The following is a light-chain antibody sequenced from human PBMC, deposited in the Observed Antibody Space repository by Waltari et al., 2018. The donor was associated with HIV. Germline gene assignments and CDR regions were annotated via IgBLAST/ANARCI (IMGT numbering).Light chain of an antibody. J-gene: IGKJ1*01. CDR1: QTVGDW. Sequence: DIHMTQSPHTLTASIGDRITITCRASQTVGDWLACYQQKPGEAPSLLIYRATIIETGVPSRFSGSASGTDFTLAIESLQPDDSATYYCHQYSDYLGSFGQGTRV. CDR2: RAT. CDR3: HQYSDYLGS. V-gene: IGKV1-5*03.